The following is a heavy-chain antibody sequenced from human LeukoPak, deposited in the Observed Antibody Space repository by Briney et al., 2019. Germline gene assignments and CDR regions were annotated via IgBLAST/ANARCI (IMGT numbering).Heavy chain of an antibody. Sequence: SETLSLTCTVSGDSISSSSYYWDWIRQPPGKGLEWIGNVYYSTNTYYNLSLKSRVTISVDTSKNQFSLKLSSVTAADTAIYYCARHSRSAYSGYENAFDIWGQGTVVTVSS. CDR1: GDSISSSSYY. V-gene: IGHV4-39*01. CDR2: VYYSTNT. D-gene: IGHD5-12*01. J-gene: IGHJ3*02. CDR3: ARHSRSAYSGYENAFDI.